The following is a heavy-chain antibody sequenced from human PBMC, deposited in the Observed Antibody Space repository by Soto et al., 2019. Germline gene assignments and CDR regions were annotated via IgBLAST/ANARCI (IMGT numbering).Heavy chain of an antibody. V-gene: IGHV3-30*18. CDR3: AKGILSATIGPYAMYV. Sequence: QVQLVESGGGVVQPGASLRLSCEASGFAFSSYAMHLVRQAPGKGLEWVGVISYDGNYIYYADSVKGRFTISRDNSKNTLYVQVNSLRPEDTAVYYCAKGILSATIGPYAMYVWGQGTTVTVSS. D-gene: IGHD3-16*01. J-gene: IGHJ6*02. CDR2: ISYDGNYI. CDR1: GFAFSSYA.